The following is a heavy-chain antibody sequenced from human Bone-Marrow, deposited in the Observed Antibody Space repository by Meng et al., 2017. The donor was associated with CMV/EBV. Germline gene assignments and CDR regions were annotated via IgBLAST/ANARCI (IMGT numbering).Heavy chain of an antibody. V-gene: IGHV4-61*01. J-gene: IGHJ4*02. Sequence: SETLSLTCSVSGGSVNSPNYYWSWIRQPPGKGLEWIGYIYYSGSTRYNPSLNSRLTLSMDKSKNQFSLNLYSLTAADTALYYWAREWAGSSFDYWGQGALVTVSS. CDR1: GGSVNSPNYY. D-gene: IGHD6-19*01. CDR3: AREWAGSSFDY. CDR2: IYYSGST.